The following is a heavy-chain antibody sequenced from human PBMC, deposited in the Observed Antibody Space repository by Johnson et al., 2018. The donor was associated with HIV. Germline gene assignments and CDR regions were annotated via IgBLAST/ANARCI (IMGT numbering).Heavy chain of an antibody. CDR1: GFTFSGYA. CDR3: ASGAAAAPDAFDI. V-gene: IGHV3-30*04. D-gene: IGHD6-13*01. J-gene: IGHJ3*02. Sequence: QVQLVESGGGVVQPGRSLRLSCAASGFTFSGYAMHWVRQAPGKGLEWVAVISYDGNNRYYVDSVKGRFTISRDNSKNTLYLQMNSLSAEDTAVYYCASGAAAAPDAFDIWGQGTMVTVSS. CDR2: ISYDGNNR.